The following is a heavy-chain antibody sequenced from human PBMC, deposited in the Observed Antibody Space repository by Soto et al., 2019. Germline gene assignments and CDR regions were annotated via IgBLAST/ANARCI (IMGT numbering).Heavy chain of an antibody. CDR1: VFTFSSYA. D-gene: IGHD6-13*01. Sequence: VGSLRLSCAASVFTFSSYAMSWVRHAPGKGLEWVSAISGSGGSTYYADSVKGRFTISRDNSKKTLYLQMNSLRGEDTAVYYCAKDGAAADGTSFRYWGQGTLVTVSS. CDR2: ISGSGGST. V-gene: IGHV3-23*01. CDR3: AKDGAAADGTSFRY. J-gene: IGHJ4*02.